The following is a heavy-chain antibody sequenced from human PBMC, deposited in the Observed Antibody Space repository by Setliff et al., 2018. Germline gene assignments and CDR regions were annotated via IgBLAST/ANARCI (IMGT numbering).Heavy chain of an antibody. V-gene: IGHV3-48*01. CDR2: ISTSSSTI. Sequence: PGGSLRLSCVASGFTFSSYGMTWVRQAPGKGLEWISYISTSSSTIDYADSVKGRFTISRDNANQSLYLQMNTLRAEDTAVYYCARDLGGRSDSWGQGTLATVSS. J-gene: IGHJ4*02. CDR3: ARDLGGRSDS. CDR1: GFTFSSYG. D-gene: IGHD2-15*01.